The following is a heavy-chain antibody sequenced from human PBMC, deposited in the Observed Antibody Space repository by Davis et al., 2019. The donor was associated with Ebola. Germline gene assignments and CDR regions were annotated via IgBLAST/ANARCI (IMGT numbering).Heavy chain of an antibody. J-gene: IGHJ6*02. CDR3: ARHKETYYYYGMDV. V-gene: IGHV1-8*01. CDR2: MNPNSGNT. CDR1: GYTFTSYD. Sequence: AASVKVSCKASGYTFTSYDINWVRQATGQGLEWMGWMNPNSGNTGYAQKFQGRVTMTRNTSISTAYMELSSLRSEDTAVYYCARHKETYYYYGMDVWGQGTTVTVSS.